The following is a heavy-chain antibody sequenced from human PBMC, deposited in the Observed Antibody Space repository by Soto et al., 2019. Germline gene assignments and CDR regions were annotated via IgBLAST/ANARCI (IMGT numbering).Heavy chain of an antibody. J-gene: IGHJ6*02. CDR1: GGTFSSYT. D-gene: IGHD3-9*01. Sequence: ASVKVSCKASGGTFSSYTISWVRQAPGQGLEWMGRIIPILGIANYAQKFQGRVTITADKSTSTAYMELSSLRSEDTAVYYCARNYDILTGYYIPQPYGYWYGMDVWGQGTTVTV. V-gene: IGHV1-69*02. CDR2: IIPILGIA. CDR3: ARNYDILTGYYIPQPYGYWYGMDV.